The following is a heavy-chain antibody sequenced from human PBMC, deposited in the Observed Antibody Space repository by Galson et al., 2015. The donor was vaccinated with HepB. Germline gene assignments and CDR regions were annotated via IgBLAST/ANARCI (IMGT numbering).Heavy chain of an antibody. J-gene: IGHJ4*02. Sequence: SLRLSCAASGFTFSSYGMHWVRQAPGKGLEWVAVIWYDGSNKYYADSVKGRFTISRDNSKNTLYLQMNSLRAEDTAVYYCARGVSGGKLGRGRIRGGVGYFDYWGQGTLVAVSS. CDR1: GFTFSSYG. CDR3: ARGVSGGKLGRGRIRGGVGYFDY. CDR2: IWYDGSNK. D-gene: IGHD3-16*01. V-gene: IGHV3-33*01.